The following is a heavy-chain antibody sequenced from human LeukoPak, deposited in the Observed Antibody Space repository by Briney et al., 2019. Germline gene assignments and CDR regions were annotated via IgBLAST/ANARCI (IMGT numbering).Heavy chain of an antibody. D-gene: IGHD3-22*01. CDR1: GGSITSKTCY. CDR2: IYYNGIT. CDR3: ARTPPPDFYDSSGYYYEGGDY. V-gene: IGHV4-39*01. Sequence: PSETLSLTCTVSGGSITSKTCYWAWIRQPPGKGLEWIGNIYYNGITYYTPSLKIRLTISVDASKNQFSLKLSSVAAADTAVYYCARTPPPDFYDSSGYYYEGGDYWGQGTLVTVSS. J-gene: IGHJ4*02.